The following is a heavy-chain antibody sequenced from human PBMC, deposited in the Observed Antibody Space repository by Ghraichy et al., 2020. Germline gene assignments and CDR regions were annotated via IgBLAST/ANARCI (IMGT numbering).Heavy chain of an antibody. Sequence: LSLTCAASGFTFSSYAMSWVRQAPGKGLEWVSTISGSGISTYYADSVKGRFTVSRDNSKNTLYLQMNSLRAEDTAVYYCATPTSDDHSFLDYWGQGALVTVSS. CDR3: ATPTSDDHSFLDY. J-gene: IGHJ4*02. CDR1: GFTFSSYA. D-gene: IGHD5-18*01. V-gene: IGHV3-23*01. CDR2: ISGSGIST.